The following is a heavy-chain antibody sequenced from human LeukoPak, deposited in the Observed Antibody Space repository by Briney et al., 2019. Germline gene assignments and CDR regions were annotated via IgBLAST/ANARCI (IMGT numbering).Heavy chain of an antibody. D-gene: IGHD4-17*01. V-gene: IGHV3-33*01. CDR3: ARERAPADYGDYAAGRYAFDI. CDR1: GFTFSSYG. Sequence: PGRSLRLSCAASGFTFSSYGMHWVRQAPGKGLEWVAVIWYDGSNKYYADSVKGRFTISRDNSKNTLYLQMNSPRAEDTAVYYCARERAPADYGDYAAGRYAFDIWGQGTMVTVSS. CDR2: IWYDGSNK. J-gene: IGHJ3*02.